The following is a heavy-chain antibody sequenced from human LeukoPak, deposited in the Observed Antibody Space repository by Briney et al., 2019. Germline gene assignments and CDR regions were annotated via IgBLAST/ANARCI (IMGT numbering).Heavy chain of an antibody. CDR3: ARELSPGNYVYYFDY. CDR1: GGSISSYY. Sequence: SETLSLTCTVSGGSISSYYWSWIRQPAGKGLEWIGRIYTSGSTNYNPSLKSRVTISVDTSKNQFSLKLSSVTAADTAVYYCARELSPGNYVYYFDYWGQGTLVTVSS. D-gene: IGHD4-11*01. V-gene: IGHV4-4*07. CDR2: IYTSGST. J-gene: IGHJ4*02.